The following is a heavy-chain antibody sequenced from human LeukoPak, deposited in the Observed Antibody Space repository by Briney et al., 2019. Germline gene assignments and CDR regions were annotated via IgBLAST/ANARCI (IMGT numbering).Heavy chain of an antibody. J-gene: IGHJ4*02. CDR1: GFTFGSYE. D-gene: IGHD6-19*01. V-gene: IGHV3-48*03. CDR3: ARAVCDLQGQWLVPGSDY. CDR2: IGTITSTT. Sequence: GGSLRLSCVASGFTFGSYEMNWVRQAPGKGLEWVSYIGTITSTTYYADSVKGRFTVSRDDAKSSLYLQMSSLRAEDTAVYYCARAVCDLQGQWLVPGSDYWGQGTLVTVSS.